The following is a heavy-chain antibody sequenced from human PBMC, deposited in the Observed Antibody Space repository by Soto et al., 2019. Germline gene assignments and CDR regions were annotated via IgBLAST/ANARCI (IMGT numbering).Heavy chain of an antibody. CDR1: GFTFSSYA. D-gene: IGHD1-7*01. CDR2: ISYDGSNK. Sequence: VGSLRLSCAASGFTFSSYAMHWVRQAPGKGLEWVAVISYDGSNKYYADSVKGRFTISRDNSKNTLYLQMNSLRAEDTAVYYCAREVTITGTTWGQGTLGTVSS. CDR3: AREVTITGTT. J-gene: IGHJ4*02. V-gene: IGHV3-30-3*01.